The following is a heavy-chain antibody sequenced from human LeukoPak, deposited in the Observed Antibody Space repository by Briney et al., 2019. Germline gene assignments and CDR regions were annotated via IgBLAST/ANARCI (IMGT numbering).Heavy chain of an antibody. Sequence: PSETLSLTCAVYGGSFSGYYWSWIRQPPGKGLEWIGEINHSGSTNYNPSLKSRVIMSVDTSKNQFSLELSSVTAADTAVYYRARYGGRSNEVGIGSLYYWGQGTLVTLSS. CDR1: GGSFSGYY. D-gene: IGHD1-26*01. CDR2: INHSGST. CDR3: ARYGGRSNEVGIGSLYY. V-gene: IGHV4-34*01. J-gene: IGHJ4*02.